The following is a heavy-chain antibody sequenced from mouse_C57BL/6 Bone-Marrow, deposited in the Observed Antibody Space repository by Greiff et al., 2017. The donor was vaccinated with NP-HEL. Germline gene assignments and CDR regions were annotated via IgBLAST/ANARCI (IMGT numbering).Heavy chain of an antibody. D-gene: IGHD2-3*01. CDR1: GYTFTDYE. CDR2: IDPEPGGT. CDR3: TRSRDGYYSWFAY. V-gene: IGHV1-15*01. J-gene: IGHJ3*01. Sequence: VQLQQSGAELVRPGASVTLSCKASGYTFTDYEMHWVKQTPVHGLEWIGAIDPEPGGTAYNQKFKGKAILTADKSSSTAYMELRSLTSEDSAVYYCTRSRDGYYSWFAYWGQGTLVTVSA.